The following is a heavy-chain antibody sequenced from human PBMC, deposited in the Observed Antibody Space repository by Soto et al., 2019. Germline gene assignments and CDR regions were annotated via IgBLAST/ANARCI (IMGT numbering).Heavy chain of an antibody. J-gene: IGHJ4*02. V-gene: IGHV3-30-3*01. CDR2: ISYDGSNK. CDR3: ASSPRVVAAYYFDY. D-gene: IGHD3-22*01. CDR1: GFTFSSYA. Sequence: QVQLVESGGGVVQPGRSLRLSCAASGFTFSSYAMHWVRQAPGKGLEWVAVISYDGSNKYYADSVKGRFTISRDNCKNTLYLQMNSLRAEDTAVYYCASSPRVVAAYYFDYWGQGTLVTVSS.